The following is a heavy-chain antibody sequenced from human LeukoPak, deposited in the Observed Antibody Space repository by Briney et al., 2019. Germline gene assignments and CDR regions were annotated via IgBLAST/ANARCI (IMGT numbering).Heavy chain of an antibody. CDR1: GGSISSGNCY. CDR3: ARAGETGEFDY. D-gene: IGHD7-27*01. J-gene: IGHJ4*02. Sequence: SPTLSLTCTVSGGSISSGNCYRSWIRQPPGKGLEWIGSIYYSGSTYYNPSLKSRVTISVDTSRNQFSLRLSSVTAADTAVYYCARAGETGEFDYWGQGTLVTVSS. CDR2: IYYSGST. V-gene: IGHV4-30-4*01.